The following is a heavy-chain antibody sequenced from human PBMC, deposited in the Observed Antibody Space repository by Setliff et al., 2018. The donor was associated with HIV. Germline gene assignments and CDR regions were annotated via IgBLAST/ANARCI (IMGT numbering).Heavy chain of an antibody. J-gene: IGHJ4*02. V-gene: IGHV1-69-2*01. CDR1: GYIFPDYY. Sequence: ASVKVSCKVSGYIFPDYYIQWVRQAPGKGLEWMGLIDPDRGDTVYAEKFQGRVTITADRSIDTAYMTLSILTSDDTAMYFCAWGTQRPIDSWGQGTLVTVSS. CDR2: IDPDRGDT. D-gene: IGHD3-16*01. CDR3: AWGTQRPIDS.